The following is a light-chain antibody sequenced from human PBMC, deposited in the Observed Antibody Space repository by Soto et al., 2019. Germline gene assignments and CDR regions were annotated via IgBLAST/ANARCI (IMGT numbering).Light chain of an antibody. CDR1: QSISMY. V-gene: IGKV1-39*01. J-gene: IGKJ2*01. CDR2: GAS. Sequence: DIQMTQSPSSLSASVGDRVTITCRASQSISMYLTWYQQKPGKAPKLPIYGASTLQRGVPSRFSGSGSGTDFTLTINSLQPEDFATYYCQQSYHTFRTFGQGTKLEIK. CDR3: QQSYHTFRT.